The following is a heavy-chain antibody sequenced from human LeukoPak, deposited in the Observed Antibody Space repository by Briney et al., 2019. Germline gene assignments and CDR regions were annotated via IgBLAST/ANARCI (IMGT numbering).Heavy chain of an antibody. CDR3: ARGPAAVGRAFDI. J-gene: IGHJ3*02. Sequence: ASAKVSCKASGYTFTNYDINWVRQATGQGLEWMGWMTPYSGDTGYAQKFQGRVTMTRDTSISTAYMEVKSLTSEDTAIYFCARGPAAVGRAFDIWGPGTIVSVSS. D-gene: IGHD6-13*01. V-gene: IGHV1-8*01. CDR1: GYTFTNYD. CDR2: MTPYSGDT.